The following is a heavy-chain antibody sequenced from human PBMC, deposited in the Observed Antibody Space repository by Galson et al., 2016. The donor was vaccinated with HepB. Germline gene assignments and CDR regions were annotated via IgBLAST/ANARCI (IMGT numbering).Heavy chain of an antibody. Sequence: SLRLSCAASGFSFSSYSMNWVRQAPGKGLKWVSTISGTSSYKHYADSVKGRFTTSRDNAKNSLFLQMNSLTVEDTAVYYCARDTKDFWPWGQGSLVTVSS. D-gene: IGHD3-3*01. CDR3: ARDTKDFWP. J-gene: IGHJ5*02. V-gene: IGHV3-21*01. CDR1: GFSFSSYS. CDR2: ISGTSSYK.